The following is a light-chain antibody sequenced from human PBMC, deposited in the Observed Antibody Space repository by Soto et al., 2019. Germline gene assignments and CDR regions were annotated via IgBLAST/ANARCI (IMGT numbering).Light chain of an antibody. V-gene: IGKV1-6*01. CDR2: EES. Sequence: IHLNQPPSSLSASVGDRVTITCRASQAITNNLAWYQQKPGNPPRLLIYEESTLHSGVPSRFSGRKVGTQFILTIDSLQPEDFATYYCLQDYNYPWTFGQGTKVDIK. J-gene: IGKJ1*01. CDR3: LQDYNYPWT. CDR1: QAITNN.